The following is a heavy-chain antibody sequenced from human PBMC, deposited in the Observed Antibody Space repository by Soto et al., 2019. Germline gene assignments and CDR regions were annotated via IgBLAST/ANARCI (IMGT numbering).Heavy chain of an antibody. V-gene: IGHV4-39*01. CDR1: GGSISSSSYY. CDR2: IYYSGST. D-gene: IGHD6-19*01. Sequence: PSEALSLTCTVSGGSISSSSYYWGWIHQPPGKGLEWIGSIYYSGSTYYNPSLKSRVTISVDTSKNQFSLKLSSVTAADTAVYYCASIPASIAVAGTGPIYYYYGMDVWGQGTTVT. J-gene: IGHJ6*02. CDR3: ASIPASIAVAGTGPIYYYYGMDV.